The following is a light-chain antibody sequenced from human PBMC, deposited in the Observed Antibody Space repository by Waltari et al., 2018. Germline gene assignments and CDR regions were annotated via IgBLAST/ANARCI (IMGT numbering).Light chain of an antibody. CDR3: QQFDPSSPVT. Sequence: DIQLTQSPSTLAASIGDRITITCRASRSVTWMACYQQKPGKAPKLLMFKTSFAESGVPLRFRGFGSGTDFSLAINGLQADDFATYFCQQFDPSSPVTFGGGT. V-gene: IGKV1-5*03. CDR2: KTS. J-gene: IGKJ4*01. CDR1: RSVTW.